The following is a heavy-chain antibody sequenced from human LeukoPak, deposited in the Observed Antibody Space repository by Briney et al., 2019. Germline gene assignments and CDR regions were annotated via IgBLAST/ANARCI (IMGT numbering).Heavy chain of an antibody. CDR3: ARARYYYDSSGPFDY. V-gene: IGHV1-69*13. CDR2: IIPIFCTA. Sequence: SVKVSCKASGGTFSSYAISWVRQAPGQGLEWMGGIIPIFCTANYAQKFQGRVTITADESTSTAYMELSSLRSEDTAVYYCARARYYYDSSGPFDYWGQGTLVTVSS. CDR1: GGTFSSYA. D-gene: IGHD3-22*01. J-gene: IGHJ4*02.